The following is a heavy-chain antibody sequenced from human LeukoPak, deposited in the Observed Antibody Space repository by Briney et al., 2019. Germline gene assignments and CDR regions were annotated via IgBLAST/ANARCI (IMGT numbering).Heavy chain of an antibody. CDR2: IRSKAYGGTT. CDR1: GFTFGDYA. Sequence: GRSLRLYCTASGFTFGDYAMSWVRQAPGKGLEWVGFIRSKAYGGTTEYAASVKGRFTISRDDSKSIAYLQMNSLKTEDTAVYYCTRVTYYDFWSGYFPREYFDYWGQGTLVTVSS. D-gene: IGHD3-3*01. V-gene: IGHV3-49*04. J-gene: IGHJ4*02. CDR3: TRVTYYDFWSGYFPREYFDY.